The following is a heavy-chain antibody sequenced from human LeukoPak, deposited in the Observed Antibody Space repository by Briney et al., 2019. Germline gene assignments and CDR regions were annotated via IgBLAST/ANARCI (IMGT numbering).Heavy chain of an antibody. J-gene: IGHJ4*02. CDR2: IYPSGST. CDR1: GGSISSSSYY. V-gene: IGHV4-61*02. D-gene: IGHD6-13*01. Sequence: SETLSLTCTVSGGSISSSSYYWGWIRQPAGRGLEWIGRIYPSGSTNYNPSLKSRVTISLGTSKNQFSLKLSSVTAADTAVYYCARDVLAAPGTFDYWGQGALVTVSS. CDR3: ARDVLAAPGTFDY.